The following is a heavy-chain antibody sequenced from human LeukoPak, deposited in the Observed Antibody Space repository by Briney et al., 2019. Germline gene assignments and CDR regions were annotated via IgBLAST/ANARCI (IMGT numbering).Heavy chain of an antibody. CDR3: ACTVGDGSNPDY. J-gene: IGHJ4*02. D-gene: IGHD1-26*01. Sequence: ASVKVSCKVSGYTLTELSMHWVRQAPGKGLEWMGGFDPEDGETIYAQKFQGRVTMTEDTSTDTAYMELSSLRSEDTAVYYCACTVGDGSNPDYWGQGTLVTVSS. V-gene: IGHV1-24*01. CDR2: FDPEDGET. CDR1: GYTLTELS.